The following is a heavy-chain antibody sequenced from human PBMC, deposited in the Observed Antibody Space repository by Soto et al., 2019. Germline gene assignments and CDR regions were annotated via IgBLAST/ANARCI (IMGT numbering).Heavy chain of an antibody. D-gene: IGHD2-21*02. J-gene: IGHJ4*02. V-gene: IGHV1-46*01. CDR2: VNPSGGHT. CDR1: GDTFTNYY. CDR3: ARGGHVVVVTAALDY. Sequence: QVQLMQSGAEVKKPGASVKVSCKASGDTFTNYYIHWVRQAPGQGLEWMGTVNPSGGHTTYAQHFLGRLTMTMDTPTSTLYTELTSLTSDDTAVYYCARGGHVVVVTAALDYWGQGTLVTVSS.